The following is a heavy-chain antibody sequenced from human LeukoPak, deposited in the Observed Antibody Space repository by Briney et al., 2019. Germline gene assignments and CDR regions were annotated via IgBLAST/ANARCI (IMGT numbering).Heavy chain of an antibody. CDR3: ARDRLTSGSYFFDY. J-gene: IGHJ4*02. CDR2: ISGRSSTI. V-gene: IGHV3-48*01. CDR1: AFTFSDYS. D-gene: IGHD1-26*01. Sequence: GGSLRLSCAASAFTFSDYSMNWVRQAPGKGLEWISYISGRSSTIYHADSVTGRFPISRDHAKNSMYLQMNSLRAEDTAVYYCARDRLTSGSYFFDYWGQGTLVTVSS.